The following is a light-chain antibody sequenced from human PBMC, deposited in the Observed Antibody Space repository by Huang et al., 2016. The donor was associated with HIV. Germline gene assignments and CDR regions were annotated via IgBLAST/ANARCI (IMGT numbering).Light chain of an antibody. CDR3: QQSFSALIS. Sequence: IQLTQSPTSLSASVGDRVTITCRASQAISTYLNWFQQKPGRAPKLLISSASTLHTGVPSRCAGSGSGTEFTLTIRGLQLDDFATYYCQQSFSALISFGQGTQLEIK. CDR1: QAISTY. CDR2: SAS. J-gene: IGKJ5*01. V-gene: IGKV1-39*01.